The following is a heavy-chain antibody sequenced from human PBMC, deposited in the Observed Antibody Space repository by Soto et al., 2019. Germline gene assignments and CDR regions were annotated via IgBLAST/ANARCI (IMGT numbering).Heavy chain of an antibody. CDR3: ASARIGYSYGIYGMDV. J-gene: IGHJ6*02. V-gene: IGHV4-61*01. Sequence: SETLSLTCIVSGDSISSGNNYWSWIRQPPGKGLEWIGYIYYSGSTNYNPSLKSRVTISVDTSKNQFSLKLSSVTAADTAVYYCASARIGYSYGIYGMDVWGQGTTVTVSS. CDR1: GDSISSGNNY. D-gene: IGHD5-18*01. CDR2: IYYSGST.